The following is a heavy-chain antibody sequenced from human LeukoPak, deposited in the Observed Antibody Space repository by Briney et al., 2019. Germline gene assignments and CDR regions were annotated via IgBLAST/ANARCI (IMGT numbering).Heavy chain of an antibody. Sequence: SETLSLTCTVSDDSISSTSYYWGWIRQPPGKGLEWIGSIYYSGTTYYNSSLKSRVTISVDTSKSQFSLKLNSVTAADTAVYYCARHYAVAGRRDWFDPWGQGTLVTVSS. CDR1: DDSISSTSYY. D-gene: IGHD6-19*01. CDR2: IYYSGTT. CDR3: ARHYAVAGRRDWFDP. V-gene: IGHV4-39*01. J-gene: IGHJ5*02.